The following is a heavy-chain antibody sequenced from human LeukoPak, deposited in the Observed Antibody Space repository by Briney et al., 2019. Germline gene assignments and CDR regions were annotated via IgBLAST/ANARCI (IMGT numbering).Heavy chain of an antibody. CDR1: GFTFSSYG. D-gene: IGHD2-2*01. Sequence: PGGSLRLSCAASGFTFSSYGMHWVRQAPGKGLEWVAFIRYDGSNKYYADSVKGRFTISRDNSKNTLYLQMNSLRAEDTAVYYCARRPGYCSSTSCYYYMDVWGKGTTVTVSS. CDR2: IRYDGSNK. CDR3: ARRPGYCSSTSCYYYMDV. J-gene: IGHJ6*03. V-gene: IGHV3-30*02.